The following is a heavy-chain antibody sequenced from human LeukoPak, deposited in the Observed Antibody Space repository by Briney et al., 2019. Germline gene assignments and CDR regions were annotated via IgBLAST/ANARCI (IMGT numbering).Heavy chain of an antibody. J-gene: IGHJ4*02. CDR3: ARGFGEEMGNTYEY. CDR1: GFIVSSES. CDR2: IYTDGSP. Sequence: GGSLRLSCAASGFIVSSESMSWVRQAPGKGLELVSVIYTDGSPHYVDFVKGRFTISRDNSKNTLYLQMNSLRAEDTAVYYCARGFGEEMGNTYEYWGQGTLVTVSS. D-gene: IGHD5-24*01. V-gene: IGHV3-66*02.